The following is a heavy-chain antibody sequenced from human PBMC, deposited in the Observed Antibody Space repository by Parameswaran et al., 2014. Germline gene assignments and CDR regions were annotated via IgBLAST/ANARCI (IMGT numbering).Heavy chain of an antibody. V-gene: IGHV1-69*04. J-gene: IGHJ4*02. Sequence: WVRQAPGQGLEWMGRIIPILGIANYAQKFQGRVTITADKSTSTAYMELSSLRSEDTAVYYCARDNSVVVPAAMAYWGQGTLVTVSS. D-gene: IGHD2-2*01. CDR2: IIPILGIA. CDR3: ARDNSVVVPAAMAY.